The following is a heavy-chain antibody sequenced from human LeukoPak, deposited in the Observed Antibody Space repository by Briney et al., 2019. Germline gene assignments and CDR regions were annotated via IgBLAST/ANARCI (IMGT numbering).Heavy chain of an antibody. Sequence: ASVKVSCKASGGTFSSYAISWVRQAPGQGLEWMGRIIPILGIANYAQKFQGRVTITADKSTSTAYMELSNLRSEDTAVYYCARDRIAAAGSFYYYYGMDVWGQGTTVTVSS. CDR1: GGTFSSYA. J-gene: IGHJ6*02. CDR2: IIPILGIA. D-gene: IGHD6-13*01. CDR3: ARDRIAAAGSFYYYYGMDV. V-gene: IGHV1-69*04.